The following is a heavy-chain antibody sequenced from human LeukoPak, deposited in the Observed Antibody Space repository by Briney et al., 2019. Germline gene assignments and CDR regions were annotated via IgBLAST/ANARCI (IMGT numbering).Heavy chain of an antibody. CDR1: GGSINNYY. Sequence: SETLSLTCTVSGGSINNYYWSWIRQPPGKGLEWIGFIYYSGSTNYNPSLKSRATISLDTSKNQFSLNLSSVTAADTAVYYCAARGDGYNNWYFDLWGRGTLVTVSS. CDR3: AARGDGYNNWYFDL. CDR2: IYYSGST. J-gene: IGHJ2*01. V-gene: IGHV4-59*01. D-gene: IGHD5-24*01.